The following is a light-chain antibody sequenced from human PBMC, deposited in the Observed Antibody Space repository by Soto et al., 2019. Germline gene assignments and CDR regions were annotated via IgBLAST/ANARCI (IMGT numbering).Light chain of an antibody. J-gene: IGKJ1*01. CDR1: QTISTS. Sequence: DIQLTQSPSSLSASVGDRLTITCRASQTISTSLNWYQQTPGKAPKVLIFGASNLQSGVPSRFNGSGSGTDFTLTITSMQPEDFATYYCQQSFTTPRTFGQGTKVDIK. CDR3: QQSFTTPRT. V-gene: IGKV1-39*01. CDR2: GAS.